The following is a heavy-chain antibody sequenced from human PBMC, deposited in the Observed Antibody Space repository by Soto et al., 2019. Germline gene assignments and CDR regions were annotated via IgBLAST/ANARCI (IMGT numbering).Heavy chain of an antibody. D-gene: IGHD3-9*01. V-gene: IGHV4-39*01. CDR3: ARQGADYDILTGSYIRGNWFDP. CDR1: GGSISSSSYY. Sequence: PSETRSLTCTVSGGSISSSSYYWGWIRQAPGKGLEWIGSIYYSGSTYYNPSLKSRVTISVDTSKNQFSLKLSSVTAADTAVYYCARQGADYDILTGSYIRGNWFDPWGQGTLLTVSS. J-gene: IGHJ5*02. CDR2: IYYSGST.